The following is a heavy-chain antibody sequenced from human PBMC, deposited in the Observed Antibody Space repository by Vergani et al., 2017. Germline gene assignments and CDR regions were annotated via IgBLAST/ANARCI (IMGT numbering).Heavy chain of an antibody. CDR3: ARDGRIDAGGTELDY. D-gene: IGHD1-26*01. CDR2: VNPEGTNT. CDR1: GFTFSRHW. J-gene: IGHJ4*02. Sequence: EVQLVESGGGLVQPGGSLRLSCAASGFTFSRHWMHWARQAPGKGVVWVSRVNPEGTNTPYADSVKGRFTISRDNAKNMMYLQLNDRRDEDTAVYCCARDGRIDAGGTELDYWGQGTLVTVSS. V-gene: IGHV3-74*01.